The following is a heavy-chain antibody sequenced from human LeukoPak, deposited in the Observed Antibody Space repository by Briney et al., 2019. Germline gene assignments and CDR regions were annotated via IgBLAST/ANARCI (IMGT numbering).Heavy chain of an antibody. J-gene: IGHJ2*01. CDR2: INHSGST. V-gene: IGHV4-34*01. Sequence: PSETLSPTCAVYGGSFSGYYWSWIRQPPGKGLEWIGEINHSGSTNYNPSLKSRVTISVDTSKNQFSLKLSSATAADTAVYYCARGSGITGTGRRPTLWYFDLWGRGTLVTVSS. CDR1: GGSFSGYY. CDR3: ARGSGITGTGRRPTLWYFDL. D-gene: IGHD1-20*01.